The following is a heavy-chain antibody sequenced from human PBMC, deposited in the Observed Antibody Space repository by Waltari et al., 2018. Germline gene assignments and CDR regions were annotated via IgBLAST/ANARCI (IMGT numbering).Heavy chain of an antibody. Sequence: EVQLVQSGAEVKKSGESLRLSCKGSGYSFNTYWIGWVRQIPGKGLEWMGIIYAGDSDSRYSPSFQGQVTFSVDKSISTAYVHWSSLKASDTAMYYCARIGSRGAFDIWGQGTMVTVSS. D-gene: IGHD2-15*01. J-gene: IGHJ3*02. CDR1: GYSFNTYW. CDR2: IYAGDSDS. V-gene: IGHV5-51*01. CDR3: ARIGSRGAFDI.